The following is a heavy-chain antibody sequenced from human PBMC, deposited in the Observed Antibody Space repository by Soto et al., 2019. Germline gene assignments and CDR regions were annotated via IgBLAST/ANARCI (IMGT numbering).Heavy chain of an antibody. J-gene: IGHJ4*02. CDR3: AKDLLGYGDCS. Sequence: PGESLKISCAASGFTFSSYAMHWVRQAPGKGLEWVAVISYDGSNKYYADSVKGRFTISRDNSKNTLYLQMNSLRAEDTAVYYCAKDLLGYGDCSWGQGTLVTVSS. D-gene: IGHD4-17*01. V-gene: IGHV3-30*04. CDR1: GFTFSSYA. CDR2: ISYDGSNK.